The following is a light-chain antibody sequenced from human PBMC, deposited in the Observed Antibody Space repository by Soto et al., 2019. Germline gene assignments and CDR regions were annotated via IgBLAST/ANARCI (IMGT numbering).Light chain of an antibody. CDR3: QQSYSTSIA. CDR2: AAS. CDR1: QSISSY. V-gene: IGKV1-39*01. J-gene: IGKJ5*01. Sequence: DMLLTKPPSSLSSSVGDRVTITSRASQSISSYLTWYQQKPGKAPKLLIYAASSLQSGVPSRFSGSGSGTDFTLTISSLQPEDFATYYCQQSYSTSIAFGQGTRLEIK.